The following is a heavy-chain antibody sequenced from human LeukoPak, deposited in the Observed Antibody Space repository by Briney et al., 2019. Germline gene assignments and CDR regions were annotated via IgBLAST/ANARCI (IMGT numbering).Heavy chain of an antibody. V-gene: IGHV4-34*01. CDR3: ARAVGELLWFGELLSNRQLDY. CDR1: GGSFSGYY. Sequence: SETLSLTCAVFGGSFSGYYWSWIRQPPGKGLEWIGEINHSGSTNYNPSLKSRVTISVDTSKNQFSLKLSSVTAADTAVYYCARAVGELLWFGELLSNRQLDYWGQGTLVTVSS. CDR2: INHSGST. J-gene: IGHJ4*02. D-gene: IGHD3-10*01.